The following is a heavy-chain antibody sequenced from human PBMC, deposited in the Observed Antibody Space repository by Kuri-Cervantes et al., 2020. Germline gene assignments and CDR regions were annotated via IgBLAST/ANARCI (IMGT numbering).Heavy chain of an antibody. V-gene: IGHV4-61*02. D-gene: IGHD1-14*01. CDR3: AREGSTVYYYYYGMDV. Sequence: LRLSCTVSGGSISSGSYYWSWIRQPAGKGLEWIGRIYTSGSTNYNPSLKSRVTMSVDTSKNQFSLKLSSVTAADTAVYYCAREGSTVYYYYYGMDVWGQGTTVTVSS. J-gene: IGHJ6*02. CDR2: IYTSGST. CDR1: GGSISSGSYY.